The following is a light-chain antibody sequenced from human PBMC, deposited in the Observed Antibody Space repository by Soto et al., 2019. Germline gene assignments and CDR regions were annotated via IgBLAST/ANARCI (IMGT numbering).Light chain of an antibody. J-gene: IGKJ2*01. CDR3: EQYNEWPPYT. CDR1: QSVSSN. Sequence: EIVMTQSPATLSVLPGERVTLSCRASQSVSSNLAWYQQKPGQAPRLLIYGASTRATAIPARFSGSGSGTEFTLAISSLQSEDFAVYYCEQYNEWPPYTFCQGTRLEL. V-gene: IGKV3-15*01. CDR2: GAS.